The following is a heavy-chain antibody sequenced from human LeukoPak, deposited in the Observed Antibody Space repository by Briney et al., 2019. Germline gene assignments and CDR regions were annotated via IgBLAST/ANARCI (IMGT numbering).Heavy chain of an antibody. CDR2: IYYSGST. Sequence: PSQTLSLTCTVSGGSISSGGYYWSWIRQHPGKGLEWIGYIYYSGSTYYNPSLKSRVTISVDTSKNQFSLKLSSVTAADTAVYYCARAWGDYDFWSGYYAPGPYYYGMDVWGQGTTVTVSS. D-gene: IGHD3-3*01. CDR3: ARAWGDYDFWSGYYAPGPYYYGMDV. J-gene: IGHJ6*02. CDR1: GGSISSGGYY. V-gene: IGHV4-31*03.